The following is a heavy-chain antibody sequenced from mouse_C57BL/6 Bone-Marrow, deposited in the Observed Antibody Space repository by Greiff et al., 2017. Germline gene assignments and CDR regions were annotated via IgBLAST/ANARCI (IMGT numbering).Heavy chain of an antibody. CDR2: IWSGGST. J-gene: IGHJ2*01. CDR1: GFSFTSYG. V-gene: IGHV2-2*01. CDR3: ARIRGDYFDY. Sequence: VHLVESGPGLVQPSQRLSITCTVSGFSFTSYGVHWVRQSPGKGLEWLGVIWSGGSTDYNAAFISRLSISKENSKSQVFFKMNSLQADDTAIYYCARIRGDYFDYWGQGTTLTVSS.